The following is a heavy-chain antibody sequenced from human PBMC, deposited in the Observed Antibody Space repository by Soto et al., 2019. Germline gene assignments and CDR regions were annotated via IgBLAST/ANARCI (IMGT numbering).Heavy chain of an antibody. D-gene: IGHD2-21*01. CDR3: ARDFVLSDAFDI. J-gene: IGHJ3*02. V-gene: IGHV3-21*01. CDR2: ISSSSSYI. Sequence: EVQLVESGGGLVKPRGSLRLSCAASGFTFSSYSMNWVRQAPGKGLEWVSSISSSSSYIYYADSVKGRFTISRDNAKNSLYLQMNSLRAEDTAVYYCARDFVLSDAFDIWGQGTMVTVSS. CDR1: GFTFSSYS.